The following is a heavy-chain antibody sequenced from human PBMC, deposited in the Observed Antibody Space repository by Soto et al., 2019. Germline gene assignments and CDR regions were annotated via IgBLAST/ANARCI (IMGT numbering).Heavy chain of an antibody. CDR3: AKEDPSGRSSLNY. V-gene: IGHV3-30-3*01. Sequence: GGSVRLSCAASGFIFSSYVMYWVRQAPGKGLEWVAVISSDGSNKYYAASVTGRFTISRHNSKNALYLHMNSLRIEGTAVYLCAKEDPSGRSSLNYWGQGSQVTVAS. CDR1: GFIFSSYV. J-gene: IGHJ4*02. CDR2: ISSDGSNK. D-gene: IGHD1-26*01.